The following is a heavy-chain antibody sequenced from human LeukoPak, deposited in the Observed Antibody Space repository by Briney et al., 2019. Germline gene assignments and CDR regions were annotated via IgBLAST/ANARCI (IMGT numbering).Heavy chain of an antibody. V-gene: IGHV3-7*01. CDR3: ATDWGPAAIFEF. CDR2: IKQDGSEK. Sequence: PGGSLRLSCAASGFTFSSYWMSWVRQAPGKGLEWVANIKQDGSEKFYVDSVRGRFTISRDNAKNSLYLQMNSLRVEDTAVYYCATDWGPAAIFEFWGQGALVTVSS. J-gene: IGHJ4*02. D-gene: IGHD2-2*01. CDR1: GFTFSSYW.